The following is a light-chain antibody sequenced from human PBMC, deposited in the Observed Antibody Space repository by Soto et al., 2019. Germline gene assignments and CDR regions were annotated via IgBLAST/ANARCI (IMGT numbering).Light chain of an antibody. CDR3: CSYTSSSTLYV. CDR1: SSDVGGYNY. Sequence: QSALTQPASVSGSPGQSITIYCTGTSSDVGGYNYVSWYQQHPCKAPKLMIYDVSNRPSGVSNRFSGSKSGNTASLTISGLQSEDEADYYYCSYTSSSTLYVFGTGTKVTVL. J-gene: IGLJ1*01. V-gene: IGLV2-14*01. CDR2: DVS.